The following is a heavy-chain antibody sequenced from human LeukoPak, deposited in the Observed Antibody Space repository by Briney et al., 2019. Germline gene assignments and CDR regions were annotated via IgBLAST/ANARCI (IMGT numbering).Heavy chain of an antibody. CDR1: GLTFSNHI. D-gene: IGHD3-22*01. CDR3: VRGEEYYDSSGYRRLDH. CDR2: ISSNGART. V-gene: IGHV3-64*02. J-gene: IGHJ4*02. Sequence: GGSLRLSCEASGLTFSNHIMHWVRQAPGKGLEYLSGISSNGARTYSADSVNDRFTVSRDNSKSTLYLQMGSLRAEDMAVYYCVRGEEYYDSSGYRRLDHWGQGTLVTVSS.